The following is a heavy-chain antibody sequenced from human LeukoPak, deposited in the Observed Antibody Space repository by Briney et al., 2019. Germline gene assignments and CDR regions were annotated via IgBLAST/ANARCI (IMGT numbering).Heavy chain of an antibody. J-gene: IGHJ4*02. D-gene: IGHD6-19*01. CDR2: MNPNSGNA. V-gene: IGHV1-8*01. CDR1: GYTFTSYD. Sequence: ASVKVSCKASGYTFTSYDINWVRQATGQGLEWMGWMNPNSGNAGYAQKFQGRVTMTRNTSISTAYMELSSLRSEDTAVYYCATMAVAGSDFDYWGQGTLVTVSS. CDR3: ATMAVAGSDFDY.